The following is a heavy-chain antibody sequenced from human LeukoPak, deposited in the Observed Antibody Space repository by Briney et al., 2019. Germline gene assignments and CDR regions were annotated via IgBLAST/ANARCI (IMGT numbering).Heavy chain of an antibody. CDR3: AKVLHSYENLVFCNGDCQNWFDS. J-gene: IGHJ5*01. CDR1: GFTFSSYG. D-gene: IGHD2-21*02. V-gene: IGHV3-30*02. CDR2: IRYDGSNK. Sequence: GGSLRLSCAASGFTFSSYGMHWVRQAPGKGLEWVAFIRYDGSNKYYADSVKGRFTISRDNSKNTLYLQMNSLRAEDTAVYYCAKVLHSYENLVFCNGDCQNWFDSWGQGTLVTGSS.